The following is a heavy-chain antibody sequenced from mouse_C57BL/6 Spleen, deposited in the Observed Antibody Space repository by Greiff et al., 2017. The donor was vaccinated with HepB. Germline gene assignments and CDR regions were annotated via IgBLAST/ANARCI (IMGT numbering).Heavy chain of an antibody. CDR2: IDPSDSYT. V-gene: IGHV1-69*01. CDR1: GYTFTSYW. CDR3: ARGPYSNYEEDY. D-gene: IGHD2-5*01. Sequence: QVQLQQPGAELVMPGASVKLSCKASGYTFTSYWMHWVKQRPGQGLEWIGEIDPSDSYTNYNQKFKGKSTLTVDKSSSTAYMQLSSLTSEDSAVYYCARGPYSNYEEDYWGQGTSVTVSS. J-gene: IGHJ4*01.